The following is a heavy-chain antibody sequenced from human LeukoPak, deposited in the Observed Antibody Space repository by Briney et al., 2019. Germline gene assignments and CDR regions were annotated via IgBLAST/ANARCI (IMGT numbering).Heavy chain of an antibody. V-gene: IGHV3-21*01. CDR3: ARDRAKRVAATDDY. CDR2: ISSSSSYI. Sequence: GGSLRLSCAASGFTFSSYSMSWVRQAPGKGLEWVSSISSSSSYIYYADSVKGRFTISRDNAKNSLYLQMNSLRAEDTAVYYCARDRAKRVAATDDYWGQGTLVTVSS. D-gene: IGHD2-15*01. CDR1: GFTFSSYS. J-gene: IGHJ4*02.